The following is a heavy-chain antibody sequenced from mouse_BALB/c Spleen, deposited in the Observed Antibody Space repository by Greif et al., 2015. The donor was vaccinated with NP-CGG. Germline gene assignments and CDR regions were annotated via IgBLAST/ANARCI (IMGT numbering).Heavy chain of an antibody. Sequence: QVQLQQSGTELVKPGASVKLSCKASGYTFTSYWMHWVKQRPGQGLEWIGEINPSNGRTNYNEKFKSKATLTVDKSSSTAYMQLGSLTSEDSAVYYCARFGGSWYFDVWGAGTTVTVSS. CDR1: GYTFTSYW. CDR2: INPSNGRT. V-gene: IGHV1S81*02. J-gene: IGHJ1*01. CDR3: ARFGGSWYFDV.